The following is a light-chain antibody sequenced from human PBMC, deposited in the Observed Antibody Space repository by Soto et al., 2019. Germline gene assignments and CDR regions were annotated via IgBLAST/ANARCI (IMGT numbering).Light chain of an antibody. V-gene: IGKV3-20*01. CDR1: QSVNVY. CDR3: QQYGSSRT. J-gene: IGKJ1*01. CDR2: DAS. Sequence: EFVLTQSPGTLSLSPGERATLSCRASQSVNVYLAWYQQKPGQAPRLLISDASSRATGIPDRFSGSGSGTDFTLTISRLEPEDFAVYYCQQYGSSRTFGQGTKVDIK.